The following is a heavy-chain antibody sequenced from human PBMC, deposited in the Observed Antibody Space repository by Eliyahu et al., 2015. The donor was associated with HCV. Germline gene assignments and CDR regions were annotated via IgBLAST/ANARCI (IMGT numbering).Heavy chain of an antibody. CDR3: ARLISGAAGLMSGAAGSDY. CDR2: ISSSGTDT. CDR1: EFTFGXYX. D-gene: IGHD3/OR15-3a*01. V-gene: IGHV3-21*01. J-gene: IGHJ4*02. Sequence: EVQLVESGGGLVKPGGSLRLXCVASEFTFGXYXXNWVRPAPGKGLEWVSSISSSGTDTYYTDSLKGRFTISRDNAKSTVYLQVSSLRVEDTAVYYCARLISGAAGLMSGAAGSDYWGQGTLVTVSS.